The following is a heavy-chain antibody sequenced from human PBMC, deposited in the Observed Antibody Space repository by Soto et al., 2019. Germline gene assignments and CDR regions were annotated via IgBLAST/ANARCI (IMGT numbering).Heavy chain of an antibody. CDR2: IYYSGST. CDR1: GGSVSSGSYY. CDR3: AGPIPFDY. Sequence: SETLSLTCTVSGGSVSSGSYYWSWIRQPPGKGLEWIGYIYYSGSTNYNPSLKSRVTISVDTSKNQFSLKLSSVTAADTAVYYCAGPIPFDYWGQGTLVTVSS. J-gene: IGHJ4*02. V-gene: IGHV4-61*01.